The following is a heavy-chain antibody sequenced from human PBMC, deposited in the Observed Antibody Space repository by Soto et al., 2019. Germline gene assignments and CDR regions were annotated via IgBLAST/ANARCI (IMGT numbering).Heavy chain of an antibody. CDR1: GFTFSSYG. CDR3: ATPKKPVAGPQFDY. Sequence: GGSLRLSCAASGFTFSSYGMHWVRQAPGKGLEWVAVISYDGSNKYYADSVKGRFTISRDNSKNTLYLQMNSLRAEDTAVYYCATPKKPVAGPQFDYWGQGTLVTVSS. CDR2: ISYDGSNK. V-gene: IGHV3-30*03. J-gene: IGHJ4*02. D-gene: IGHD6-19*01.